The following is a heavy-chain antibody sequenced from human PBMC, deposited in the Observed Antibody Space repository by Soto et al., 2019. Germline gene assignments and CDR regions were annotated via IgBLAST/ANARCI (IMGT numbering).Heavy chain of an antibody. CDR3: VKDLINHSPRLDY. J-gene: IGHJ4*02. V-gene: IGHV3-23*01. D-gene: IGHD5-12*01. CDR2: IIGTADST. CDR1: GFTFKNYA. Sequence: EVQLLESGGGLVQPGGSLRLSCIASGFTFKNYAMSWVRQAPGKGLEWVSSIIGTADSTYNADCAKGRFTISRDNSKNTVHLQMNSLRAEDTAVYYCVKDLINHSPRLDYWGQGTLVTVSS.